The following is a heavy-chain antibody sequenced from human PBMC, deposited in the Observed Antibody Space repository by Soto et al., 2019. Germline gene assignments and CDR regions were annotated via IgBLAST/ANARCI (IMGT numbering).Heavy chain of an antibody. CDR3: ARSDDCGGDCYGPPPWFDP. V-gene: IGHV1-18*04. Sequence: QVQLVQSGAEVKKPGASVKVSCKASGYTFTSYGISWVRQAPGQGLEWMGWISAYNGNTNYAQKLQGRVTMTTDTSTSTAYMELRSLRSEDTAVYYCARSDDCGGDCYGPPPWFDPWGQGTLVTVSS. D-gene: IGHD2-21*02. J-gene: IGHJ5*02. CDR1: GYTFTSYG. CDR2: ISAYNGNT.